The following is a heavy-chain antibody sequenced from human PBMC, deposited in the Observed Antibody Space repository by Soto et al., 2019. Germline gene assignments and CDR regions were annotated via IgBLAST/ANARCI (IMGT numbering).Heavy chain of an antibody. J-gene: IGHJ6*02. Sequence: PGGSLRLSCAASGFTFSSYSMNWVRQAPGKGLEWVSSISSSSSYIYYADSVKGRFTISRDNAKNSLYLQMNSLRAEDTAVYYCAREADPSATVTDFDYYYYYGMDVWGQGTTVTVYS. CDR3: AREADPSATVTDFDYYYYYGMDV. V-gene: IGHV3-21*01. CDR1: GFTFSSYS. CDR2: ISSSSSYI. D-gene: IGHD4-4*01.